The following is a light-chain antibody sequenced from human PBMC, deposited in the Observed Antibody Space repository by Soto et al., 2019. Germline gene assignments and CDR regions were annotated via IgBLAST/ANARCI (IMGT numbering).Light chain of an antibody. Sequence: DIQLTQSPSFLSASVGDRVIITCRASQGISSYLAWYQQKPGKAPKLLIYAASTLQSGVPSRFSGSGSGTEFTLTISSLQPEDFASYYCQQLFSYPLFTFGPGTKVDIK. CDR3: QQLFSYPLFT. J-gene: IGKJ3*01. CDR2: AAS. CDR1: QGISSY. V-gene: IGKV1-9*01.